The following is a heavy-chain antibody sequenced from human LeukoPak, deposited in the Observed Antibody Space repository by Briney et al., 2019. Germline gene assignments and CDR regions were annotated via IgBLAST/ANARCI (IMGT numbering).Heavy chain of an antibody. CDR2: IWDDGSNE. Sequence: PGTSLRLSCSASGFTFSSCAMHWVRQGPGKGLEWVAIIWDDGSNENYVDSVKGRFTISRDNSKNTLYLQMNSLRAEDTAVYYCASTTVTTLVYYYGMDVWGQGTTVTVSS. V-gene: IGHV3-33*01. CDR1: GFTFSSCA. CDR3: ASTTVTTLVYYYGMDV. J-gene: IGHJ6*02. D-gene: IGHD4-17*01.